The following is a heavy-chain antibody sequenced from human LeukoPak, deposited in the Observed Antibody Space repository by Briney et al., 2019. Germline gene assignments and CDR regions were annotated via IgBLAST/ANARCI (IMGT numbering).Heavy chain of an antibody. Sequence: GGSLRLSCTTSGFTFSSYAMSWVRQAPGKGLEWVSTISGSGGNTYYADSVKGRFTISRDNSKNTLYLQMNGLRADDTAAYYCANYGGTYWYYFDYWGQGTLVIVSS. CDR2: ISGSGGNT. V-gene: IGHV3-23*01. CDR3: ANYGGTYWYYFDY. D-gene: IGHD1-26*01. J-gene: IGHJ4*02. CDR1: GFTFSSYA.